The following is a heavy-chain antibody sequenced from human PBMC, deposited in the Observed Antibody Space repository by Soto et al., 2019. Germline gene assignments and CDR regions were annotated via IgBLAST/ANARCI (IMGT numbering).Heavy chain of an antibody. V-gene: IGHV1-8*01. CDR3: ARWPYYSWVYYYYGMDV. Sequence: QVQLVQSGAEVKKPGASVKVSCKASGYTFTSYDINWVRQATGQGLEWMGWMNPNSGNTGYAQKFQGRVTMTRNTSISTAYMELSSLRSEDTAVYYCARWPYYSWVYYYYGMDVWGQGTTVTVSS. CDR1: GYTFTSYD. J-gene: IGHJ6*02. CDR2: MNPNSGNT. D-gene: IGHD2-21*01.